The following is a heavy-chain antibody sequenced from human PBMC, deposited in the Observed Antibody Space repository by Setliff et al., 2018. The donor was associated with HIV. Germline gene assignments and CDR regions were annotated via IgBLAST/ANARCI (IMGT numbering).Heavy chain of an antibody. J-gene: IGHJ5*02. CDR1: GYNFTNYG. CDR3: ARGGYSSGWYIYSFDP. D-gene: IGHD6-19*01. V-gene: IGHV1-18*01. CDR2: ISAYNGNT. Sequence: ASVKVSCKASGYNFTNYGISWVRQAPGQGLEWMGWISAYNGNTNYAQKLQGRVTMTTDTSTSTAYMALRSLRSDDTAVNYCARGGYSSGWYIYSFDPWGQGTLVTVSS.